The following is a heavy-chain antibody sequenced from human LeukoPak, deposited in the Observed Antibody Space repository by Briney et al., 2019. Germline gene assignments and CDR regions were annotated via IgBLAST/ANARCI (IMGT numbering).Heavy chain of an antibody. CDR3: ARDIWNDARYFMDV. J-gene: IGHJ6*03. CDR2: IWSGSTTG. D-gene: IGHD1-1*01. V-gene: IGHV3-33*01. CDR1: GFIFSDHS. Sequence: PGRSLRLSCAASGFIFSDHSMHWVRQAPGKGLEWVALIWSGSTTGLHSASVEGRFTISRDRNTLYLQMNSLKAEDSAVYFCARDIWNDARYFMDVWDIGTTVTVSS.